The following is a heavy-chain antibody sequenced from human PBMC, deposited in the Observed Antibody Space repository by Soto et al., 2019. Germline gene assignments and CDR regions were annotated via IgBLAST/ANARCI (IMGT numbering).Heavy chain of an antibody. CDR2: ISSSSSYI. V-gene: IGHV3-21*01. D-gene: IGHD3-3*01. CDR1: GFTFSSYS. J-gene: IGHJ6*02. CDR3: ARDFGYWPYYDFWSGSGSGYYGMDV. Sequence: KPGGSLRLSCAASGFTFSSYSMNWVRRAPGKGLEWVSSISSSSSYIYYADSVKGRFTISRDNAKNSLYLQMNSLRAEDTAVYYCARDFGYWPYYDFWSGSGSGYYGMDVWGQGTTVTVSS.